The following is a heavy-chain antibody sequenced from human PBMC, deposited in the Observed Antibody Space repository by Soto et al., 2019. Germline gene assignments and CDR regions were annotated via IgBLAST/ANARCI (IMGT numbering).Heavy chain of an antibody. V-gene: IGHV4-31*03. D-gene: IGHD1-1*01. J-gene: IGHJ4*02. CDR2: IYYSGST. Sequence: QVQLQESGPGLVKPSQTLSLTCTVSGGSISSGGYYWSWIRQHPGKGLEWIGYIYYSGSTYYNPSPTRRVTISVHTSKNQFSLQLISVTAADTAVYYCARWPQLEPRFDYWGQGTLVTVSS. CDR1: GGSISSGGYY. CDR3: ARWPQLEPRFDY.